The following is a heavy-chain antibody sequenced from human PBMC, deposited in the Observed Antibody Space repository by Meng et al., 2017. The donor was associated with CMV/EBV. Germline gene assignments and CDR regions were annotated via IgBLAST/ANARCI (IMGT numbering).Heavy chain of an antibody. J-gene: IGHJ6*02. CDR2: IYYSGST. CDR1: GGSVSSGSYY. CDR3: AREFGELYSSSWYEPVYYYYYGMDV. Sequence: GSLRLSCTVSGGSVSSGSYYWSWIRQPPGKGLEWIGYIYYSGSTNYNPSLKSRVTISVDTSKNQFSLKLSSVTAADTAVYYCAREFGELYSSSWYEPVYYYYYGMDVWGQGTTVTVSS. D-gene: IGHD6-13*01. V-gene: IGHV4-61*01.